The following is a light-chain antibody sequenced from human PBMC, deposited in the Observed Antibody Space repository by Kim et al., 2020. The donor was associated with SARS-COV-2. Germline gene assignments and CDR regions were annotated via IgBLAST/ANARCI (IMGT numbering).Light chain of an antibody. CDR1: SSNIGSSY. Sequence: QSVLTQPPSVSGTPGQRVTISCSGSSSNIGSSYVFWYQQLPGTAPKLLIYRNNQRPSGVPDRFSGSKSGTSASLAISGLRSEDEADYYCAAWDDSLSGYVFGTGTQLTVL. J-gene: IGLJ1*01. CDR2: RNN. V-gene: IGLV1-47*01. CDR3: AAWDDSLSGYV.